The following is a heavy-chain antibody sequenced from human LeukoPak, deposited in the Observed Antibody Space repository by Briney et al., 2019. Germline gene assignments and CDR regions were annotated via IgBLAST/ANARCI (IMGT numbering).Heavy chain of an antibody. CDR2: ISSTGIGT. V-gene: IGHV3-23*01. CDR1: GFTFSSYA. J-gene: IGHJ1*01. Sequence: GGSLRLSCAASGFTFSSYAMSWVRQAPGKGLEWVSAISSTGIGTYYADSVKGRFTISRDNSKNTLYLQMNSLRAEDTAVYYCARDSGMVRGFEYFQHWGQGTLVTVSS. D-gene: IGHD3-10*01. CDR3: ARDSGMVRGFEYFQH.